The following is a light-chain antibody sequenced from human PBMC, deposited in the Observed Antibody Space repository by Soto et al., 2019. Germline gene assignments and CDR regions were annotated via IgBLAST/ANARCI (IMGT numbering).Light chain of an antibody. CDR1: QSVNSN. J-gene: IGKJ3*01. CDR2: GAS. CDR3: QRYNNWPFT. Sequence: EIMMTQSPVTLSVPPGERATLSCRASQSVNSNLAWYQQKPGQAPRLLIYGASTRATGIPASFIGNGSGTEFTLTASSLQPEDFAVYYCQRYNNWPFTFGPGTKVDIK. V-gene: IGKV3-15*01.